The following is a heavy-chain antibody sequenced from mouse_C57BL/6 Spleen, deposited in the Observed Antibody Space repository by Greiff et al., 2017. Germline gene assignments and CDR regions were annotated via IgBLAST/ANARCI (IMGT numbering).Heavy chain of an antibody. CDR3: ARAPYGYDLFAY. J-gene: IGHJ3*01. D-gene: IGHD2-2*01. CDR1: GFTFSSYA. Sequence: DVKLVESGGGLVKPGGSLKLSCAASGFTFSSYAMSWVRQTLEKRLECVATISDGGSYTYYPDNVKGRVTISRDNAKNNLYLQMSHLKSENTAMYYCARAPYGYDLFAYWGQGTLVTVSA. V-gene: IGHV5-4*03. CDR2: ISDGGSYT.